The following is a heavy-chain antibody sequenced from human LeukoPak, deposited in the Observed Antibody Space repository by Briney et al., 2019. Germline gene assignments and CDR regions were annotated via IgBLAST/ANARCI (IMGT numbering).Heavy chain of an antibody. J-gene: IGHJ3*02. V-gene: IGHV1-69*13. D-gene: IGHD2/OR15-2a*01. Sequence: VASVKVSCKASGGTFSSYAISWVRQAPGQGLEWMGGIIPIFGTANYAQKFQGRVTITADESTSTAYMELSSLRSEDTAVYYCASLSNPDAFDIWGQGTMVTVSS. CDR3: ASLSNPDAFDI. CDR1: GGTFSSYA. CDR2: IIPIFGTA.